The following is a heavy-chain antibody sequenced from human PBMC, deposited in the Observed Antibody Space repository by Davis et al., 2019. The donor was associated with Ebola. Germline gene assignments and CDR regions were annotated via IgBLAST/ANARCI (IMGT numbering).Heavy chain of an antibody. CDR1: GGSINSGGHY. J-gene: IGHJ4*02. V-gene: IGHV4-31*03. CDR2: IYYSNT. Sequence: PSETLSLTCTVSGGSINSGGHYWSWIRQHPGKGLEWIGYIYYSNTYYNPSLKSRVTMSEDTSKNQFSLELSSVTAADTAVYYCARLVGATDYWGQGTLVTVSS. CDR3: ARLVGATDY. D-gene: IGHD1-26*01.